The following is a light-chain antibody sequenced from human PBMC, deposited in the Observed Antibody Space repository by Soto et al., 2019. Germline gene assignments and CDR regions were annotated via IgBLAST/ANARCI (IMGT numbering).Light chain of an antibody. CDR1: SSDVEGYNY. CDR3: SSYASSNNFYFV. CDR2: EVT. Sequence: QSALTQPPSASGSPGQSVTISCTGTSSDVEGYNYVSWYQQYPGRAPKLMIYEVTKRPSGVPDRFSGSKSGNTASLTVSGLQAEDEADYYCSSYASSNNFYFVFGGGTKLTVL. J-gene: IGLJ3*02. V-gene: IGLV2-8*01.